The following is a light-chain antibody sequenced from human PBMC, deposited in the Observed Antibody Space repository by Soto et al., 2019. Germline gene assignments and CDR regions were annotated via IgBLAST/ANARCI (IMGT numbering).Light chain of an antibody. CDR1: QGIGSC. CDR2: AAS. Sequence: DIQMTQSPSSVSASVGDRVTITCRASQGIGSCLAWYQQKPGKAPNLLIYAASSLQSGVPSRFSGSGSGTDFTLTISSLQPEDFANYYCQQANNCPLTFGGGTKVEIK. V-gene: IGKV1-12*01. J-gene: IGKJ4*01. CDR3: QQANNCPLT.